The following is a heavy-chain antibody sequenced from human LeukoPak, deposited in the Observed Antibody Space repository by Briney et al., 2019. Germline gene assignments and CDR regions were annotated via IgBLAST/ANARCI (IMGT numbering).Heavy chain of an antibody. CDR3: ARASGSSWYERRLHAYYYYMDV. CDR1: GGSIISTTYY. D-gene: IGHD6-13*01. J-gene: IGHJ6*03. Sequence: SETLSLTCTVSGGSIISTTYYWGWIRQPPGEGLEWIGSIDYSGSTYYNPSLKSRVTISVDTSKNQLSLNLSSVTAADTAVHSCARASGSSWYERRLHAYYYYMDVWGKGTTVTVSS. V-gene: IGHV4-39*07. CDR2: IDYSGST.